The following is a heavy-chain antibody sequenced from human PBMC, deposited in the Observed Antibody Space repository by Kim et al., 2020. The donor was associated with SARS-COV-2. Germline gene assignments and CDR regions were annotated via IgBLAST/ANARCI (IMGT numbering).Heavy chain of an antibody. CDR1: GGSFSGYY. CDR3: AREGKYSGRWYRRSTDWFDP. CDR2: INHSGST. Sequence: SETLSLTCAVYGGSFSGYYRSWIRQPPGKGLEWIGEINHSGSTNYNPAFKSRVTISVDTSKNQYSLKLSSVTAADTAVYYCAREGKYSGRWYRRSTDWFDPWGQGTLVTVSS. V-gene: IGHV4-34*01. D-gene: IGHD6-13*01. J-gene: IGHJ5*02.